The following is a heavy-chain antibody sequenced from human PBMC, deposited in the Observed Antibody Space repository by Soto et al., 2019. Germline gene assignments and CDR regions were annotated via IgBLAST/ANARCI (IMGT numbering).Heavy chain of an antibody. CDR1: GDSISGSSYY. CDR3: ARQWMAGLVPIDP. CDR2: VYYSGST. J-gene: IGHJ5*02. V-gene: IGHV4-39*01. Sequence: QLQLQESGPGLVKPSETLSLICSVSGDSISGSSYYWGWIRQPPGKGLEWIGAVYYSGSTYYSPSLRSRVTMSVDTSKNQVSLKVRSVTVADTAVYYCARQWMAGLVPIDPWGQGTLVNVSS. D-gene: IGHD2-2*03.